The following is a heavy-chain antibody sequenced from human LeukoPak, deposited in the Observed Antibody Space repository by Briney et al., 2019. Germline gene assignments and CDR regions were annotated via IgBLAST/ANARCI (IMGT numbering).Heavy chain of an antibody. D-gene: IGHD6-19*01. J-gene: IGHJ6*02. CDR1: GYTFTSYA. CDR3: ARDLAVAGPPNYYYYYGIDV. V-gene: IGHV7-4-1*01. Sequence: ASVKVSCKASGYTFTSYAMNWVRQAPGQGLEWMGWINTNTGNPTYAQGFTGRFVFSLDTSVSTAYLQICSLKAEDTAVYYCARDLAVAGPPNYYYYYGIDVWGQGTTVTVS. CDR2: INTNTGNP.